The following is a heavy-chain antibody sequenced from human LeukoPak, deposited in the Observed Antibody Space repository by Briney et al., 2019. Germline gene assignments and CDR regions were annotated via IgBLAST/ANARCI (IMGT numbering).Heavy chain of an antibody. CDR1: GFTFSSHW. D-gene: IGHD3-10*01. CDR3: AKVGNYYGSGRSAFDI. CDR2: IKQDGSEK. Sequence: GGSLRLSCAASGFTFSSHWMNWVRQAPGKGLEWVANIKQDGSEKYYVDSVKGRFTISRDNAKNTLYLQMNSLRAEDTAVYYCAKVGNYYGSGRSAFDIWGQGTMVTVSS. J-gene: IGHJ3*02. V-gene: IGHV3-7*01.